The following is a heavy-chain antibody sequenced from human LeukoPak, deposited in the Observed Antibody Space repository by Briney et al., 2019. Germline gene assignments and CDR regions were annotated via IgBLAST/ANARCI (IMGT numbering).Heavy chain of an antibody. CDR2: INHSGST. CDR1: GGSFSGHY. D-gene: IGHD6-13*01. J-gene: IGHJ5*02. Sequence: KPSETLSLTCAVYGGSFSGHYWSWIRQPPGKGLEWIGEINHSGSTNYNPSLKSRVTISVDTSKNQFSLKLSSVTAADTAVYYCARVGYSSSWYNWFDPWGQGTLVTVSS. CDR3: ARVGYSSSWYNWFDP. V-gene: IGHV4-34*01.